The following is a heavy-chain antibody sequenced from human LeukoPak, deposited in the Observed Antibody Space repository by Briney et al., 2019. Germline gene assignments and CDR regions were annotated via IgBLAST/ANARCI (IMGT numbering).Heavy chain of an antibody. CDR2: ISFDGSND. J-gene: IGHJ4*02. D-gene: IGHD6-13*01. V-gene: IGHV3-30*18. CDR1: GFTFSSYG. Sequence: GGSLRLSCAVSGFTFSSYGMHWVRQAPGKGLEWVAVISFDGSNDYYADSVKGRFTISRDNSKNTLFLQMNSLRAEDTSVYYCAKQREGTSWSPDYWGQGTLVTVSS. CDR3: AKQREGTSWSPDY.